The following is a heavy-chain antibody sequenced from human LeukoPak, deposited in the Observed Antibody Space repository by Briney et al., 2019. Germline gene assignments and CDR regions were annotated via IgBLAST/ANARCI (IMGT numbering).Heavy chain of an antibody. CDR3: ATRNYYDRRAFYYYYFDY. D-gene: IGHD3-22*01. Sequence: GGSLRLSCVASGFTFSNYAMSWVRQAPGKGLEWVSGISGSGGSTYYADSVKGRSTISRDNSKNTLYLQMNSLRAEDTAIYYCATRNYYDRRAFYYYYFDYWGQGILVSVSS. V-gene: IGHV3-23*01. J-gene: IGHJ4*02. CDR1: GFTFSNYA. CDR2: ISGSGGST.